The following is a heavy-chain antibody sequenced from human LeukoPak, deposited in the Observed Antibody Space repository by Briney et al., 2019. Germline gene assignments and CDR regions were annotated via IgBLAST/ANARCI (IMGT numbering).Heavy chain of an antibody. D-gene: IGHD3-22*01. Sequence: GGSLRLSCAASGFTFSSYAMSWVRQAPGKGLEWVSAISGSGGSTYYADSVKGRFTISRDNSKNTLYLQMNSPRAEDTAVYYCAKDRPNYYDSSGYYSDAFDIWGQGTMVTVSS. CDR1: GFTFSSYA. J-gene: IGHJ3*02. CDR2: ISGSGGST. V-gene: IGHV3-23*01. CDR3: AKDRPNYYDSSGYYSDAFDI.